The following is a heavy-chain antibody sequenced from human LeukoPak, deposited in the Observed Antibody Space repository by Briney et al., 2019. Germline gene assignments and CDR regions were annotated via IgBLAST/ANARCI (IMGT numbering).Heavy chain of an antibody. CDR1: GGSFSGYY. V-gene: IGHV4-34*01. Sequence: SETLSLTCAVYGGSFSGYYWSWIRQPPGKGLEWVGEINHSGSTNYNPSLKSRVTISVDTSKNQFSLKLSSVTAADTAVYYCARGRPNYYDSSGSGSAFDIWGQGTMVTVYS. CDR3: ARGRPNYYDSSGSGSAFDI. J-gene: IGHJ3*02. D-gene: IGHD3-22*01. CDR2: INHSGST.